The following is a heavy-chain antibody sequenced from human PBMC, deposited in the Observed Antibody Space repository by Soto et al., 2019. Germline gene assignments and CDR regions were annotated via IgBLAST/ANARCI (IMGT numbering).Heavy chain of an antibody. Sequence: SGPTLVKPTQTLTLTCTFSGFSLSTSGVAVGWIRQPPGKALDWLALIYWDDDKRYSPSLKSRLTITRETSKNQVVLKMTHMDPVDTGTYFCAQRTTLTRGFDSWGQGTLVTVSS. D-gene: IGHD4-17*01. V-gene: IGHV2-5*02. CDR2: IYWDDDK. CDR1: GFSLSTSGVA. CDR3: AQRTTLTRGFDS. J-gene: IGHJ4*02.